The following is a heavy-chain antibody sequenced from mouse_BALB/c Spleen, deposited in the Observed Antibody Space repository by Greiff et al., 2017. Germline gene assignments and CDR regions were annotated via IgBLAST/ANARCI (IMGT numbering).Heavy chain of an antibody. D-gene: IGHD3-1*01. CDR3: VRGARATWAMDY. CDR2: IWTGGGT. CDR1: GFSLTSYD. Sequence: VKLVESGPGLVAPSQSLSITCTVSGFSLTSYDISWIRQPPGKGLEWLGVIWTGGGTNYNSAFMSRLSISKDNSKSQVFLKMNSLQTDDTAIYYCVRGARATWAMDYWGQGTSVTVSS. V-gene: IGHV2-9-2*01. J-gene: IGHJ4*01.